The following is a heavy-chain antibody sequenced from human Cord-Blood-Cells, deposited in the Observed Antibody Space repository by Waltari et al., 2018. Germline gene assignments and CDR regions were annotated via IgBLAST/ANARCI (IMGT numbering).Heavy chain of an antibody. CDR3: AREPYDYVWGSYRGFDP. CDR1: GGTFSSYA. Sequence: QVQLVQSGAEVKKPGSSVKVSCKASGGTFSSYALSWVRQAPGQGLEWMGGISPIFGTANYAQKFQGRVTITADESTSTADMGLSSLRSEDTAVYYCAREPYDYVWGSYRGFDPWGHGTLVTVSS. CDR2: ISPIFGTA. J-gene: IGHJ5*02. D-gene: IGHD3-16*02. V-gene: IGHV1-69*01.